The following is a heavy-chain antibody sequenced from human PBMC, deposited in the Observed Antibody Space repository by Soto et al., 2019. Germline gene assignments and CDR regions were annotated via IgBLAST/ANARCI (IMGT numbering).Heavy chain of an antibody. CDR2: IYYSGST. J-gene: IGHJ4*02. CDR3: ARGYYDSSAYPYYFDY. Sequence: SETLSLTCTVSGGSISSGGYYWSWIRQHPGKGLEWIGYIYYSGSTYYNPSLKSRVTISVDTSKNQFSLKLISVTAADTAVYYCARGYYDSSAYPYYFDYWAQGTLVTVSS. V-gene: IGHV4-31*03. D-gene: IGHD3-22*01. CDR1: GGSISSGGYY.